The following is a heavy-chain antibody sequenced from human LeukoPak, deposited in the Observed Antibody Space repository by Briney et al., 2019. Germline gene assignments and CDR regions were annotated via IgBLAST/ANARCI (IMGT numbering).Heavy chain of an antibody. J-gene: IGHJ4*02. Sequence: ASVKVSCKASGYDFINYGISWVRQAPGQGLEWMGWRSIYNGNTDYKLQGRVTMTTDTSTNTAYMEVGSLRSDATAVYYCARGGPFPSSSASREYYLDYWGQGTLVTVSS. V-gene: IGHV1-18*01. D-gene: IGHD6-6*01. CDR2: RSIYNGNT. CDR1: GYDFINYG. CDR3: ARGGPFPSSSASREYYLDY.